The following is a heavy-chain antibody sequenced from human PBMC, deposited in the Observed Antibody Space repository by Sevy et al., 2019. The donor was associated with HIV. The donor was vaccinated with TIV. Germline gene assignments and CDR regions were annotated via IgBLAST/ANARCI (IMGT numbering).Heavy chain of an antibody. J-gene: IGHJ4*02. Sequence: GGSLRLSCAASGFTFSNAWMSWVRQAPGKGLEWVGRIKSKTDGGTTDYAAPVKGRFTISRDDSKNTLYLQMNSLKTEDTAVYYCTTDPYYYDSSGYHYFDYWGQGTLVTGSS. V-gene: IGHV3-15*01. CDR1: GFTFSNAW. CDR2: IKSKTDGGTT. D-gene: IGHD3-22*01. CDR3: TTDPYYYDSSGYHYFDY.